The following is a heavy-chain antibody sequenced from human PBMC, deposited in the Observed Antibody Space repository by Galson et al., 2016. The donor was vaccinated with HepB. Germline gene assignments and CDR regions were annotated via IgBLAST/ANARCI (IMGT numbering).Heavy chain of an antibody. J-gene: IGHJ4*02. CDR3: AKSYYEPREMPDY. Sequence: SLRLSCAASGFTFSKYAMHWVRQTPGKGLEWVAIISYDGSNQYYADSVKGRFTISSDNSQNALYLQMNSLRAEDTALYYCAKSYYEPREMPDYWGQGTLVTVSS. V-gene: IGHV3-30*18. CDR1: GFTFSKYA. CDR2: ISYDGSNQ. D-gene: IGHD3-22*01.